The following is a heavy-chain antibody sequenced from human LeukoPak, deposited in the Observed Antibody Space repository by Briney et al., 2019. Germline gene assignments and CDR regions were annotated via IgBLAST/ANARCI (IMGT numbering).Heavy chain of an antibody. V-gene: IGHV3-49*03. CDR3: TRDYGGFDY. CDR1: GFTLSEYY. J-gene: IGHJ4*02. Sequence: GGSLRLSCAASGFTLSEYYMTWIRQAPGKGLEWAGFIRSKVYGGTTEYAASVKGRFIISRDDSKSIAYLQMNSLETEDTAVYYCTRDYGGFDYWGQGTLVTVSS. CDR2: IRSKVYGGTT. D-gene: IGHD4-23*01.